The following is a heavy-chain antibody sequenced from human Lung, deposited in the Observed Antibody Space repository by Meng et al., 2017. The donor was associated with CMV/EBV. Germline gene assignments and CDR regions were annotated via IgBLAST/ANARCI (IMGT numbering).Heavy chain of an antibody. CDR1: GFTFSSYA. CDR3: AKDKIFGVTLDY. Sequence: LSLTCAASGFTFSSYAMSWVRQAPGKGLEWVSAISGSGGSTYYADSVKGRFTISRDNSKNTLYLQMNSLRAEDTAVYYCAKDKIFGVTLDYWGQGTLVTVSS. D-gene: IGHD3-3*01. J-gene: IGHJ4*02. CDR2: ISGSGGST. V-gene: IGHV3-23*01.